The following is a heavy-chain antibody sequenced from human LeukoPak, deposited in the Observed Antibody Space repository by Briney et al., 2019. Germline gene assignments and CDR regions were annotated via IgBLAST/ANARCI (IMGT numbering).Heavy chain of an antibody. J-gene: IGHJ6*03. V-gene: IGHV4-38-2*01. CDR1: GYSSSSGYY. D-gene: IGHD5-18*01. Sequence: SEPLSLTCAVSGYSSSSGYYWGWIRQPPGQGLEWIGSIYHSGITYYNPSLKSRVTISVDTSKNQFSLKLYSVTAADTAVYYCARRGYTYGYFYMDVWGKGTTVTVSS. CDR3: ARRGYTYGYFYMDV. CDR2: IYHSGIT.